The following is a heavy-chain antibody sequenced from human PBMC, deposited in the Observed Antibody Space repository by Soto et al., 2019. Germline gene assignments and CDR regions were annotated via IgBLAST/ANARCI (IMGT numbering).Heavy chain of an antibody. J-gene: IGHJ4*02. CDR2: IIPIFGTA. CDR1: GGTFSSYA. V-gene: IGHV1-69*12. Sequence: QVQLVQSGAEVKKPGSSVKVSCKASGGTFSSYAISWVRQAPGQGLECMGGIIPIFGTANYAQKFQGRVTITADEATSTAYRELSSLRSEDTAVYYCARGRGGYSSGWYRRGDYWGQGTLVTVSS. CDR3: ARGRGGYSSGWYRRGDY. D-gene: IGHD6-19*01.